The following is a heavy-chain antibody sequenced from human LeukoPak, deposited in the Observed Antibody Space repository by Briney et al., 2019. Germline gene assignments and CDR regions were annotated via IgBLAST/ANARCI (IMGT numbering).Heavy chain of an antibody. CDR1: GFTFSSYA. CDR3: ARPVAGTGAFDY. D-gene: IGHD6-19*01. V-gene: IGHV3-23*01. CDR2: ISGSGGST. Sequence: PGGSLRLSCAASGFTFSSYAMSWVRQAPGKGLEWVSAISGSGGSTYYADSVKGRFTISRDNSKNTLYLQMNSLRAEDTAVYYCARPVAGTGAFDYWGQGTLVTVSS. J-gene: IGHJ4*02.